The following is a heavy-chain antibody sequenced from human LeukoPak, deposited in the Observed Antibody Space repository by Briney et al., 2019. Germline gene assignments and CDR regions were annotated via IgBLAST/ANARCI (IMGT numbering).Heavy chain of an antibody. Sequence: PSETLSLTCAVYGGSFSGYYWSWIRQPPGKGLEWIGEINHSGSTNYNPPLKSRVTISVDTSKNQFSLKLSSVTAADTVVYYCARGVRYCTNGVCRPPFFDYWGQGTLVTVSS. D-gene: IGHD2-8*01. CDR3: ARGVRYCTNGVCRPPFFDY. CDR1: GGSFSGYY. J-gene: IGHJ4*02. V-gene: IGHV4-34*01. CDR2: INHSGST.